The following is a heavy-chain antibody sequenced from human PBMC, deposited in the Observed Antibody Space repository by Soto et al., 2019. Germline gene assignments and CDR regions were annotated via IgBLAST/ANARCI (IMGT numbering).Heavy chain of an antibody. V-gene: IGHV4-39*01. J-gene: IGHJ4*02. CDR2: SYYSGST. CDR1: GGSISSSSYY. Sequence: QLQLQESGPGLVKPSETLSLTCTVSGGSISSSSYYWGWIRQPPGKGLEWIGSSYYSGSTYYNPSLKRRVTMSVDTSKNQFSLKLSSVTAADTAVYYCASIVVVPAAMSDYWGQGTLVTVSS. D-gene: IGHD2-2*01. CDR3: ASIVVVPAAMSDY.